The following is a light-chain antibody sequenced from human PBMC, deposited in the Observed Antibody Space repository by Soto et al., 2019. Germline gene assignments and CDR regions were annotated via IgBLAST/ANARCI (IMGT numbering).Light chain of an antibody. CDR3: QQYNSYLWT. V-gene: IGKV1-5*03. Sequence: DIHMTQSPSTLSGSVGDRVTITCRASQTISSWLAWYQQKPGKAPKLLIYKASSLESGVPSRFSGSGSGTDFTLTISSLQPDDFATYYCQQYNSYLWTFGQGTKV. CDR1: QTISSW. J-gene: IGKJ1*01. CDR2: KAS.